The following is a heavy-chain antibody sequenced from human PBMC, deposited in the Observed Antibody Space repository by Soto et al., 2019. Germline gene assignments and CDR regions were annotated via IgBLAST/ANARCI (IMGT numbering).Heavy chain of an antibody. Sequence: QVQLVQSGAEVKKPGASVKVSCKASGYTFTGYYMHWVRQAPGQGLEWMGWINPNSGGTNSAQKFQGWVTMTRDTFISKAYLELSRLRSDDTAVYYCARGYCCSTSCYWMYYFDYWGHGPLVTVSS. D-gene: IGHD2-2*01. CDR1: GYTFTGYY. CDR2: INPNSGGT. V-gene: IGHV1-2*04. CDR3: ARGYCCSTSCYWMYYFDY. J-gene: IGHJ4*01.